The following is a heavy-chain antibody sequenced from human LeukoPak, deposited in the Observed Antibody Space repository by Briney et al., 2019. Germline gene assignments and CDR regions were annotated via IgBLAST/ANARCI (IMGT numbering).Heavy chain of an antibody. CDR2: IWYDGSNK. Sequence: GGSLRLSCAASGFTFSSYGIHWVRQGPGKGLEGVEVIWYDGSNKYYADSVKGRFTISRDNSKNALYLQMNSLRAGDTAVYYCARGPGSGYYLTAFDIWGQGTMVTVSS. D-gene: IGHD3-22*01. CDR1: GFTFSSYG. V-gene: IGHV3-33*01. J-gene: IGHJ3*02. CDR3: ARGPGSGYYLTAFDI.